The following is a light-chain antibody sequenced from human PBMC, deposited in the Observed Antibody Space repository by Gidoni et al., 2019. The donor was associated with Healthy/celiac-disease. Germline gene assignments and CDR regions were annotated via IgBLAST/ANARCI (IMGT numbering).Light chain of an antibody. CDR3: QQSIT. CDR2: CAS. Sequence: EIVMTQSPATLSVSPGERATLSCRASQSVSSNLAWYQQKPGQAPRLLIYCASTRATGIPARFSGSGSGTEFTLTISSLQSEDFAVYYCQQSITFGPGTKVDIK. CDR1: QSVSSN. J-gene: IGKJ3*01. V-gene: IGKV3-15*01.